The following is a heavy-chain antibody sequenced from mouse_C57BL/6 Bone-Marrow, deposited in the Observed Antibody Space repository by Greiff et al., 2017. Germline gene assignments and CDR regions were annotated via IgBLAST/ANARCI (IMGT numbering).Heavy chain of an antibody. V-gene: IGHV2-6-1*01. Sequence: QVQLKESGPGLVAPSQSLSITCTVSGFSLTSYGVPWVRQPPGKGLEWLVVIWSDGSTTYNSALKSRLSISKDNSKSQVFLKMNSLQTDDTAMYYCARHEDYGSSRYYAMDYWGQGTSVTVSS. CDR3: ARHEDYGSSRYYAMDY. J-gene: IGHJ4*01. D-gene: IGHD1-1*01. CDR2: IWSDGST. CDR1: GFSLTSYG.